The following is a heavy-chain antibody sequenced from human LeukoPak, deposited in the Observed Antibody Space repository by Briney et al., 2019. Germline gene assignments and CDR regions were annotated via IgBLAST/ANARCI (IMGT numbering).Heavy chain of an antibody. CDR3: AKDRSCTGSSCNVGS. Sequence: GGSLRLSCAASGFTFSSYAMSWVRQAPGKGLEWVSAISGSGGSTYYADSVKGRFTISRDNSKNTLFLQMNSLRAEDTAVYYCAKDRSCTGSSCNVGSWGQGTMVTVSS. CDR2: ISGSGGST. D-gene: IGHD2-2*01. J-gene: IGHJ3*01. CDR1: GFTFSSYA. V-gene: IGHV3-23*01.